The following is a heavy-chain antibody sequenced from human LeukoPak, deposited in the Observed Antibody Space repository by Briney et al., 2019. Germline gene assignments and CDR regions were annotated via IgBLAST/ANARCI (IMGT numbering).Heavy chain of an antibody. Sequence: KPSETLSLTCDVFGYSISSGYYWGWIRQPPGKGLEWIGIMHHIGTTYYNPSLNSRVTLSVDTSKNQLSLKLSSATAADTAVYYCARDLSALGDYWGQGNLGIVSS. CDR1: GYSISSGYY. J-gene: IGHJ4*02. V-gene: IGHV4-38-2*02. CDR3: ARDLSALGDY. CDR2: MHHIGTT. D-gene: IGHD6-6*01.